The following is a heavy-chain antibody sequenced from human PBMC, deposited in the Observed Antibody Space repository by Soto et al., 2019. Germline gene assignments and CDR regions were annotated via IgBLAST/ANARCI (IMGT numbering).Heavy chain of an antibody. D-gene: IGHD6-6*01. CDR1: GFTFSSYA. CDR2: VSGSGGTT. J-gene: IGHJ6*02. V-gene: IGHV3-23*01. CDR3: AKPPYSSSPYYYYGMDV. Sequence: EVQLLEFGGGLVQPGGSLRLSCSASGFTFSSYAMSWVRQAPGKGLEWVSAVSGSGGTTYYADSVKGRFTISRDNSKNTLYLQMNSLRAEDTAAYYCAKPPYSSSPYYYYGMDVWGQGPTVTVSS.